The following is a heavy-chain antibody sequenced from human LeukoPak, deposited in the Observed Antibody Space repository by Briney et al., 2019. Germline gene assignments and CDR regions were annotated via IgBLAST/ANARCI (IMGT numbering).Heavy chain of an antibody. Sequence: SETLSRTCTGSGDSISGNYWTWIRQPPGKGLEWIVYIYYSGSTNYNASLKSRVTISVDTFKKQYSLKLSSVPAADTAVYYCARLGDGDNLRYFDYWGQGTLVTVSS. J-gene: IGHJ4*02. CDR2: IYYSGST. D-gene: IGHD5-24*01. CDR3: ARLGDGDNLRYFDY. V-gene: IGHV4-59*08. CDR1: GDSISGNY.